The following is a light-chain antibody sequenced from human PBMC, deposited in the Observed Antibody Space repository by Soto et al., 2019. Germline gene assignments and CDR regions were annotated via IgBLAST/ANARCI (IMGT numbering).Light chain of an antibody. CDR3: QHRHSTPRIT. CDR1: QSIRSY. Sequence: DIQMTQSPSSLSAVVGDRVTITCRTSQSIRSYLNWYQQKSGKAPKLLISAASNLQSGVPYRFSGSGSGTDFTLTISSMQPEDVATYYRQHRHSTPRITFGQGTRLEIK. J-gene: IGKJ5*01. CDR2: AAS. V-gene: IGKV1-39*01.